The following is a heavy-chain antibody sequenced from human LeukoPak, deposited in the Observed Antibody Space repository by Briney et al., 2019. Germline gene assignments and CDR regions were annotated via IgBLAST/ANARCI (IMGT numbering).Heavy chain of an antibody. Sequence: GGSLRLSCAATGLSVSSNFMSWVRQAPGKGLEWVSAISGSGGSTYYADSVKGRFTISRDNSKNTLYLQMNSLRAEDTAVYYCAKEEIFDYWGQGTLVTVSS. V-gene: IGHV3-23*01. CDR3: AKEEIFDY. CDR2: ISGSGGST. J-gene: IGHJ4*02. CDR1: GLSVSSNF.